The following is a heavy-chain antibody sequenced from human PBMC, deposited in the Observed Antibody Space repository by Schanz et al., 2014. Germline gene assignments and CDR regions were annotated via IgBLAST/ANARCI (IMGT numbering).Heavy chain of an antibody. CDR2: IYSGGST. V-gene: IGHV3-66*01. J-gene: IGHJ6*02. CDR1: GFTVSSNY. CDR3: ARRSYPYGMDV. Sequence: EVQLVESGGGLVQPGGSLRLSCAASGFTVSSNYMSWVRQAPGKGLEWVSVIYSGGSTYYADSVQGRFTISRDNSKNTLYLQMNSLRAEDTAVYYCARRSYPYGMDVWGQGTTVTVSS. D-gene: IGHD3-16*01.